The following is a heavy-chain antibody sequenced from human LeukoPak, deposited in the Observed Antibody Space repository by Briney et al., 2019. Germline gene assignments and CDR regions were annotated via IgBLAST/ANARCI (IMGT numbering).Heavy chain of an antibody. CDR3: ARGAFFGSTTIFGVGFDY. Sequence: SETLSLTCTVSGGSISSGDYYWSWIRQPPGKGLEWIGYIYYSGSTYYNPSLKSRVTLSVDTSKNQFSLNLSSVTAADTAVYYCARGAFFGSTTIFGVGFDYWGQGTLVTVSS. V-gene: IGHV4-30-4*08. D-gene: IGHD3-3*01. CDR2: IYYSGST. CDR1: GGSISSGDYY. J-gene: IGHJ4*02.